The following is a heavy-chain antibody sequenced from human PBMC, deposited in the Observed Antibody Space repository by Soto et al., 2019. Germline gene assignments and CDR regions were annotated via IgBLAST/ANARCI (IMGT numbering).Heavy chain of an antibody. V-gene: IGHV2-5*02. CDR1: GFSLSTNGVG. Sequence: QITLKESGPTLVRPTQTLTLTCTFSGFSLSTNGVGVGWIRQPPGKALEWLALIYWDDEKWYSPSLESRLTVTKDTSKNRVVLTMTYVDPDDTATYYCAHNPDYYGPVFDYWGQGTLVTVSS. J-gene: IGHJ4*02. CDR2: IYWDDEK. D-gene: IGHD3-10*01. CDR3: AHNPDYYGPVFDY.